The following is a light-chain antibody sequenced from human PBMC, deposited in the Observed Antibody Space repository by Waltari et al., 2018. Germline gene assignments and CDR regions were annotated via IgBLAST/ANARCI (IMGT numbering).Light chain of an antibody. Sequence: QTVVTQEPSFSVSPGGTVTLTCGLNSGSVSTSYYPSWYQQTPGQAPRTLIYSTNSRSAGVPDRLSGSILGNKAALTITGAQADDESDYYCVLYMGRGIAVFGGGTKLTVV. V-gene: IGLV8-61*01. J-gene: IGLJ3*02. CDR2: STN. CDR1: SGSVSTSYY. CDR3: VLYMGRGIAV.